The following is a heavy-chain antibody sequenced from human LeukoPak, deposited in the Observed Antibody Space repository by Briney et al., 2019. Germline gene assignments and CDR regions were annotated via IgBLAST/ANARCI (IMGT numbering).Heavy chain of an antibody. CDR3: ARDLDDEYYVDY. D-gene: IGHD1-1*01. CDR1: GSSISSGDYY. Sequence: SETLSLTCTVSGSSISSGDYYWSWIRQTPGTGLEWIGYIYYSGSTYYNPSLKSRVTISVDTSKNQFSLKLSSVTAADTAVYYCARDLDDEYYVDYWGQGTLVTVSS. V-gene: IGHV4-30-4*08. CDR2: IYYSGST. J-gene: IGHJ4*02.